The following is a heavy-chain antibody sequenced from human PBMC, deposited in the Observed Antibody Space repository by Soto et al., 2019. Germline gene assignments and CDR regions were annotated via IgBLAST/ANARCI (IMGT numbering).Heavy chain of an antibody. V-gene: IGHV2-5*04. Sequence: QITLQESGPTLVKPTQTLTLTCTFSGFSLTTSAVAVGWIRQPPGKALEWLAIVDGSGVKFYSPSLRSRLTXTXXHSKTQVVRTLTYLDPVDPGTYFRVTRSDPYYFDSWGQGTLVTVSS. CDR2: VDGSGVK. CDR3: VTRSDPYYFDS. CDR1: GFSLTTSAVA. J-gene: IGHJ4*02.